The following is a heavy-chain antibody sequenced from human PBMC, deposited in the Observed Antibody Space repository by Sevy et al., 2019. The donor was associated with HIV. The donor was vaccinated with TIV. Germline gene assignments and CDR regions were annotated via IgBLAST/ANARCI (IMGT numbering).Heavy chain of an antibody. D-gene: IGHD6-6*01. V-gene: IGHV4-59*01. Sequence: SESLSLTCTVSGGSISSYYWSCIRQPPGKGLEWIGYIYYSGSTNYNPSLKSRVTISVDTSKNQFSLKLSSVTAADTAVYYCARDPFGSSFFHFFDYWGQGTLVTVSS. J-gene: IGHJ4*02. CDR2: IYYSGST. CDR3: ARDPFGSSFFHFFDY. CDR1: GGSISSYY.